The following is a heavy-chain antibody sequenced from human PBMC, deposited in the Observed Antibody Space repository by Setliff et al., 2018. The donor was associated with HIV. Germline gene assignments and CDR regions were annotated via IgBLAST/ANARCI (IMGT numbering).Heavy chain of an antibody. CDR3: ARSGPRDHDFWYDQSRRYFDL. J-gene: IGHJ2*01. CDR2: MNPKSGNT. V-gene: IGHV1-8*03. Sequence: ASVKVSCKASGYTFTQSDINWVRQATGQSPEWMGWMNPKSGNTGYKQTFQDRITITRDTSINTIHMELKSLTSEDTAVYYCARSGPRDHDFWYDQSRRYFDLWGWGTLVTVSS. D-gene: IGHD3-3*01. CDR1: GYTFTQSD.